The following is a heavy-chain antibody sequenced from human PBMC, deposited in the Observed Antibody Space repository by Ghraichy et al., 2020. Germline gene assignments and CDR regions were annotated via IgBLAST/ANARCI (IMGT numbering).Heavy chain of an antibody. CDR1: GFTFSSYS. V-gene: IGHV3-21*01. CDR2: ISSSSSYI. Sequence: LSLTCAASGFTFSSYSMNWVRQAPGKGLEWVSSISSSSSYIYYADSVKGRFTISRDNAKNSLYLQMNSLRAEDTAVYYCARGYCSSTSCPMDPWGQGTLVTVSS. CDR3: ARGYCSSTSCPMDP. D-gene: IGHD2-2*01. J-gene: IGHJ5*02.